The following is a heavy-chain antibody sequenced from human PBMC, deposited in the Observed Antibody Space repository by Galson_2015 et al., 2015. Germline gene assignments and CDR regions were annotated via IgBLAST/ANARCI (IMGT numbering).Heavy chain of an antibody. J-gene: IGHJ4*02. D-gene: IGHD3-3*01. CDR2: ISISGSHK. CDR1: GFTFNSYS. Sequence: SLRLSCAASGFTFNSYSMNWVRQAPGKGLEWVSSISISGSHKTYADSVKGRFTISRDNAKNSLYLQMNNLRVEDTAVYYCARVGFWSGYPPDQWGQGTLVTVSS. V-gene: IGHV3-21*01. CDR3: ARVGFWSGYPPDQ.